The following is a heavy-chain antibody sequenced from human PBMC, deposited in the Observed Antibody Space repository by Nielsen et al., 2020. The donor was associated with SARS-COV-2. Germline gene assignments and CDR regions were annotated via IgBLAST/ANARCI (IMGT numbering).Heavy chain of an antibody. CDR2: INHSGST. D-gene: IGHD3-3*01. J-gene: IGHJ4*02. CDR1: GGSISSSSYY. Sequence: SETLSLTCTVSGGSISSSSYYWGWIRQPPGKGLEWIGEINHSGSTNYNPSLKSRVTISVDTSKNQFSLKLSSVTAADTAVYYCARVVGITIFGVVTAGSFDYWGQGTLVTVSS. V-gene: IGHV4-39*07. CDR3: ARVVGITIFGVVTAGSFDY.